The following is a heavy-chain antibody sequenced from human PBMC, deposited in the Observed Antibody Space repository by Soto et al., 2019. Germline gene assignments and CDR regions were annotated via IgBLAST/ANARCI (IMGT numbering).Heavy chain of an antibody. D-gene: IGHD3-10*01. Sequence: QPGGSLRLSCAASGFTFSTYWMSWVRQAPGKGLEWVGNIKQDGSGENYVDSVKGRFTISRDNANHSLYLQMNSLRAEDTAVYYCARDRGPPRYLYYGMDVWGQGTTVTVSS. CDR1: GFTFSTYW. J-gene: IGHJ6*02. V-gene: IGHV3-7*01. CDR2: IKQDGSGE. CDR3: ARDRGPPRYLYYGMDV.